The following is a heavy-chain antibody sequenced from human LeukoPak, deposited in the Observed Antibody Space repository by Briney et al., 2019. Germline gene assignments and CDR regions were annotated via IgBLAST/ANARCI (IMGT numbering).Heavy chain of an antibody. CDR2: INPNSGGT. J-gene: IGHJ4*02. CDR1: GYTFTGYY. D-gene: IGHD1-26*01. V-gene: IGHV1-2*02. Sequence: GASVKVSCKASGYTFTGYYMHWVRQAPGQGLEWMGWINPNSGGTNYAQKFQGRVTMTRDTSISTAYMELSRLGSDDTAVYYCARCTSGSFNAQFDYWGQGTLVTVSS. CDR3: ARCTSGSFNAQFDY.